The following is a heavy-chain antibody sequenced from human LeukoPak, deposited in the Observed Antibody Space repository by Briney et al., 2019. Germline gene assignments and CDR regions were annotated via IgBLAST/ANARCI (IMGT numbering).Heavy chain of an antibody. V-gene: IGHV4-61*02. CDR2: IYTSGST. D-gene: IGHD3-22*01. Sequence: SETLSLTCTVSGGSISSGSYYWSWIRQPAGKGLEWIGRIYTSGSTNYNPSLKSRVTISGDTSKNQFSLRLSSVAAADTAVYYCARASYSYDINGWVPFDYWGQGTLVTVSS. CDR3: ARASYSYDINGWVPFDY. J-gene: IGHJ4*02. CDR1: GGSISSGSYY.